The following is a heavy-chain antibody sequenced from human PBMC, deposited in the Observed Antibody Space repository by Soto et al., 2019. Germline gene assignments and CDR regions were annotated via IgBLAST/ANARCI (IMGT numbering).Heavy chain of an antibody. D-gene: IGHD3-9*01. V-gene: IGHV3-53*01. J-gene: IGHJ6*02. CDR1: GFTFSSSS. CDR3: ATSRADWYYGLDV. Sequence: GGSLRLSCAASGFTFSSSSMNWVRQAPGKGLEWVSIIYSDGTTYYTDSVKGRFTISRDDSKNTLYLQMNSLRAEDTAVYYCATSRADWYYGLDVWGQGTTVTVSS. CDR2: IYSDGTT.